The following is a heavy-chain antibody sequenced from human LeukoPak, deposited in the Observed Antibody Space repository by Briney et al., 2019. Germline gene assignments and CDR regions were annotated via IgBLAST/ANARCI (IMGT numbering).Heavy chain of an antibody. CDR1: GGSISSYY. Sequence: SETLSLTCTVSGGSISSYYWSWIRQPPGMGLEWIGYIYYSGSTNYNPSLKSRVTISVDTSKNQFSLKLSSVTAADTAVYYCATSSGTLGVGAFDIWGQGTMVTVSS. J-gene: IGHJ3*02. CDR3: ATSSGTLGVGAFDI. V-gene: IGHV4-59*08. D-gene: IGHD3-22*01. CDR2: IYYSGST.